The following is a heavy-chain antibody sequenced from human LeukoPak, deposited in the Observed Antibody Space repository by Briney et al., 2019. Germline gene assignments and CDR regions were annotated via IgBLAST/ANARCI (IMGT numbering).Heavy chain of an antibody. D-gene: IGHD6-19*01. CDR1: GGTFSSYA. V-gene: IGHV1-69*05. CDR2: IIPIFGTA. Sequence: SVKVSCKASGGTFSSYAISWVRQAPGQGLEWMGGIIPIFGTANYAQKFQGRVTITTDEFTSTAYMELSSLRSEDAAVYYCARARAGQDAFDIWGQGTMVTVSS. CDR3: ARARAGQDAFDI. J-gene: IGHJ3*02.